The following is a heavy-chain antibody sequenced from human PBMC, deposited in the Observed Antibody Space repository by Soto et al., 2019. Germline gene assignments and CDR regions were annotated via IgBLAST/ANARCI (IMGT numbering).Heavy chain of an antibody. CDR1: GFTFSSYS. V-gene: IGHV3-48*04. J-gene: IGHJ4*02. CDR3: ARTLGSIQNSNFDY. CDR2: ISSSSSTI. Sequence: GGSLRLSCAASGFTFSSYSMNWVRQAPGKGLEWVSYISSSSSTIYYADSVKGRFTISRDNAKNSLYLQMNSLRAEDTAVYYCARTLGSIQNSNFDYWGQGTLVTVSS. D-gene: IGHD4-4*01.